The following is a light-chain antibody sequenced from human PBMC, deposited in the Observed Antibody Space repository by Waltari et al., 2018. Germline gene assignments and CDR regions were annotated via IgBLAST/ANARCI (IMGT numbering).Light chain of an antibody. Sequence: DIQMTQSPSSLSASVGDRVTITCRASQSISSYLNWYQQKPGKAPKLLIYAASSLQSGVPSRCSGSGSATDCTLTISSLQPEDFATYYCQQSYSTPLTFGGGTKVEIK. CDR1: QSISSY. J-gene: IGKJ4*01. CDR3: QQSYSTPLT. CDR2: AAS. V-gene: IGKV1-39*01.